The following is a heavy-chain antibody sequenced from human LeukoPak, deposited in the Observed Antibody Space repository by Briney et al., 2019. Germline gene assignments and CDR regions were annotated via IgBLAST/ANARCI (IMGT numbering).Heavy chain of an antibody. CDR3: ARGEDIVVVPAAPPLDY. CDR2: INPNSGGT. D-gene: IGHD2-2*01. Sequence: ASVKVSCKASGYTFTGYYMHWVRQAPGQGLEWMGWINPNSGGTNYAQKFQGRVTMTRDTSISTAYMELSRLRSDDTAVYYCARGEDIVVVPAAPPLDYWGQGTLVTVSS. V-gene: IGHV1-2*02. CDR1: GYTFTGYY. J-gene: IGHJ4*02.